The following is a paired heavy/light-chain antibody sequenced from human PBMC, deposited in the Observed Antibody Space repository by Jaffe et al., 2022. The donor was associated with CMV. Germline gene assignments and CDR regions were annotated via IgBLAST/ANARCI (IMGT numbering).Light chain of an antibody. CDR3: QQYGT. V-gene: IGKV1-5*03. Sequence: DIQMTQSPSTLSASVGDRVTITCRASQSISSWLAWYQQKPGKAPKLLIYKASSLESGVPSRFSGSGSGTEFTLTISSLQPDDFATYYCQQYGTFGQGTKVEIK. CDR1: QSISSW. J-gene: IGKJ1*01. CDR2: KAS.
Heavy chain of an antibody. D-gene: IGHD3-16*01. J-gene: IGHJ4*02. V-gene: IGHV3-64D*06. CDR3: VKDRMAGDYYFDY. Sequence: EVQLVESGGGLVQPGGSLRLSCSASGFTFSSYAMHWVRQAPGKGLEYVSAISSNGGSTYYADSVKGRFTISRDNSKNTLYLQMSSLRAEDTAVYYCVKDRMAGDYYFDYWGQGTLVTVSS. CDR1: GFTFSSYA. CDR2: ISSNGGST.